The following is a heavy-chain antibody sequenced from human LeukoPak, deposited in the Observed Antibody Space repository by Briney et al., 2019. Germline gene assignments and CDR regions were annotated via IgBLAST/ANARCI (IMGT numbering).Heavy chain of an antibody. V-gene: IGHV1-8*03. D-gene: IGHD1-20*01. Sequence: ASVKVSCKASGYTFTSYDINWVRQATGQGLEWMGWMNPNSGNTGYAQKFQGRVTITRNTSISTAYMELSSLRSEDTAVYYCARGDVTGSHFDYWGQGTLATVSS. CDR3: ARGDVTGSHFDY. J-gene: IGHJ4*02. CDR1: GYTFTSYD. CDR2: MNPNSGNT.